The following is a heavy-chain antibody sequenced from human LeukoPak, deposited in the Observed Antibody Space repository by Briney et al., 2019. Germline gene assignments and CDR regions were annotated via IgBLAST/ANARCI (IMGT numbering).Heavy chain of an antibody. CDR2: IYYSGST. CDR1: GGSISSYY. CDR3: ARVVNYGDYFPFDY. Sequence: SETLSLTCTVSGGSISSYYWSWIRQPPGKGLEWIGYIYYSGSTNYNPSLKSRVTISVDTSKNQFSLKLNSVTAADTAVYYCARVVNYGDYFPFDYWGQGILATVSS. J-gene: IGHJ4*02. D-gene: IGHD4-17*01. V-gene: IGHV4-59*08.